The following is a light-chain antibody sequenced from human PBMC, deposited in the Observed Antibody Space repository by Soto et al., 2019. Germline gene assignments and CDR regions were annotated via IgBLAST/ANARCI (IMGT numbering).Light chain of an antibody. Sequence: QSALTQPRSVSGSPGQSGTISCTGASNNVGGYNYVSWYKHHPGKVPQLIIYDVTKRPSGVPDRLCGSKSGNTASLTISGLQVEDEADYYGCSSGGTYTWIFGGGTKLTVL. CDR3: CSSGGTYTWI. J-gene: IGLJ2*01. CDR1: SNNVGGYNY. CDR2: DVT. V-gene: IGLV2-11*01.